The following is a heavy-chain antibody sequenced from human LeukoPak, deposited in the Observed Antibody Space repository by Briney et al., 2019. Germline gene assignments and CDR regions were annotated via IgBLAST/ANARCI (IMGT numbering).Heavy chain of an antibody. D-gene: IGHD6-13*01. CDR1: GFTFSSYW. Sequence: QTGGSLRLSCAASGFTFSSYWMSWVRQAPGKGLEWVANIKQDGSEKYYVDSVKGRFTISSDNAKNSLYLQMNSLRAEDTAVYYCARESGSSSWRIDYWGQGTLVTVSS. CDR2: IKQDGSEK. J-gene: IGHJ4*02. CDR3: ARESGSSSWRIDY. V-gene: IGHV3-7*01.